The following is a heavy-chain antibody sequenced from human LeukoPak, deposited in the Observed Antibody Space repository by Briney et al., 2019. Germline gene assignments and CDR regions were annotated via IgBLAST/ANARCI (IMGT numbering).Heavy chain of an antibody. V-gene: IGHV3-7*01. CDR2: IKQDGSEK. Sequence: GGSLRLSCAASGFTFSNYWMTWVRQAPGKGLEWVADIKQDGSEKLYVNSVRGRFTTSRDNAKMSLFLQMNSLRAEDTAVYYCARDNGVVHGVYYMDVWGKGTTVTVS. CDR1: GFTFSNYW. CDR3: ARDNGVVHGVYYMDV. D-gene: IGHD3-3*01. J-gene: IGHJ6*03.